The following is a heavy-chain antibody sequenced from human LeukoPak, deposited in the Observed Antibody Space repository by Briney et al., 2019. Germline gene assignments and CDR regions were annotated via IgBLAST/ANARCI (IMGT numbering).Heavy chain of an antibody. CDR3: ARSFYGDYAEN. CDR1: GFSFSRSW. Sequence: PGGSLRLSCAASGFSFSRSWMHWVRQAPGKGLMWVSRINSDGSSTDYADSVKGRFTISRDNTKNTVYLQMNSLRVEDTAMYYCARSFYGDYAENWGQGTLVTVSS. J-gene: IGHJ4*02. D-gene: IGHD4-17*01. V-gene: IGHV3-74*01. CDR2: INSDGSST.